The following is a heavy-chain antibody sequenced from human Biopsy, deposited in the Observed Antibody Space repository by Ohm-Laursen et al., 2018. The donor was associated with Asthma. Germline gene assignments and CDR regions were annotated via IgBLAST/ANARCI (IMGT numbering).Heavy chain of an antibody. D-gene: IGHD3-10*01. Sequence: EASVKVSCKTSGYTFNSAGTTWVRQAPGQGLEWMGWISVYNGNTKVAQKLQDRVTMITDTSTSTAYMELRSLRSDDTAVYFCARAVDYSHYYGIDVWGQGTTVTVS. CDR3: ARAVDYSHYYGIDV. CDR1: GYTFNSAG. J-gene: IGHJ6*02. CDR2: ISVYNGNT. V-gene: IGHV1-18*01.